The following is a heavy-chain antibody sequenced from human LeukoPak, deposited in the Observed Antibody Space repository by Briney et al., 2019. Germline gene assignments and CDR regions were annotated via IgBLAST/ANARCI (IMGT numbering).Heavy chain of an antibody. CDR3: ARKLRYFDWLSDYRYYFDY. V-gene: IGHV3-21*01. CDR2: ISSSSSYI. CDR1: GFTFSSYS. D-gene: IGHD3-9*01. Sequence: GGSLRLSCAASGFTFSSYSMNWVSQAPGKGPEWVSSISSSSSYIYYADSVKGRFTISRDNAKNSLYLQMNSLRAEDTAVYYCARKLRYFDWLSDYRYYFDYWGQGILVTVSS. J-gene: IGHJ4*02.